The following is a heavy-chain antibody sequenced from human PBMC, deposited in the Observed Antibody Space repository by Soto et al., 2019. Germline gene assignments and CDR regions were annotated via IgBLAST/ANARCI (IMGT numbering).Heavy chain of an antibody. Sequence: PWGSLRLSCAASGFTFNNYAMNWVRQAPGKGLEWVSGISGSGGSTYYADSVKGRFTISRDNSKNTLYLQMNSLRAEDTAVYYCAKDHKTTVTSWGYFDYWGQGTLVTVSS. CDR1: GFTFNNYA. CDR2: ISGSGGST. V-gene: IGHV3-23*01. CDR3: AKDHKTTVTSWGYFDY. J-gene: IGHJ4*02. D-gene: IGHD4-17*01.